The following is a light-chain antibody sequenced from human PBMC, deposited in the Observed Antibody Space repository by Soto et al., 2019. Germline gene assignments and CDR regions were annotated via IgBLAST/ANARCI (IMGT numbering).Light chain of an antibody. J-gene: IGLJ1*01. CDR3: SSFGARNNI. V-gene: IGLV2-8*01. CDR1: SGDVGSYNY. Sequence: QSALTQPPSASGSPGQSVTISCTGTSGDVGSYNYVSWYQQHPGKAPKLIIYEVTKRPSGVPDRFSGSKSGNTASLTVSGLRPEDEADYYCSSFGARNNIFGTGTKLTVL. CDR2: EVT.